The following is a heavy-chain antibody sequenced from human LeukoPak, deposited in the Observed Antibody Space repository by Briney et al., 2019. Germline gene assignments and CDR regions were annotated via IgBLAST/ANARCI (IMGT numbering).Heavy chain of an antibody. Sequence: SETLSLTCTLSGGSISQYYWSWIRQPPGKGPEWLGYVYRSGNANYNPSLKSRVTISVDTSKNHFSLNLTSVTAADTAVYYCARVKDFAYSFFDLGGRGTLVTVSS. J-gene: IGHJ2*01. V-gene: IGHV4-59*01. CDR2: VYRSGNA. CDR1: GGSISQYY. CDR3: ARVKDFAYSFFDL.